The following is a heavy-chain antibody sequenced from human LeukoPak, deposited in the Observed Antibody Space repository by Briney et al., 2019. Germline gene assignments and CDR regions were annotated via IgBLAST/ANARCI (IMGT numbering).Heavy chain of an antibody. V-gene: IGHV3-7*01. CDR2: IKQDGSEK. Sequence: GGSLRLSCTASGFTFSSYWMSWVRQAPGKGLEWVANIKQDGSEKYYVDSVKGRFTISRDNTKNSLYLQMNSLRAEDTAVFYCARAQYCGGDCYYYFDYWGQGTLVTVSS. J-gene: IGHJ4*02. CDR1: GFTFSSYW. CDR3: ARAQYCGGDCYYYFDY. D-gene: IGHD2-21*02.